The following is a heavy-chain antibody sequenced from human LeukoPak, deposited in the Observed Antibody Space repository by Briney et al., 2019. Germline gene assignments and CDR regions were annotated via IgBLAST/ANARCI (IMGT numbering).Heavy chain of an antibody. CDR1: GFTFSDYY. V-gene: IGHV3-11*04. CDR2: ISSSGSTI. D-gene: IGHD2-2*01. CDR3: ARARIYCSSTSCYSNWFDP. J-gene: IGHJ5*02. Sequence: KPGGSLRLSCAASGFTFSDYYMSWIRQAPGKGLEWVSYISSSGSTIYYADSVKGRFTISRDNAKNSLYLQMNSLRAEDTAVYYCARARIYCSSTSCYSNWFDPWGQGTLVTVSS.